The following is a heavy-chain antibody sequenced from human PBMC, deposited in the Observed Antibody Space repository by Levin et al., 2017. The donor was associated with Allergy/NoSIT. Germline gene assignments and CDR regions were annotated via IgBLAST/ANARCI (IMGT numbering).Heavy chain of an antibody. CDR3: ARDNGDYINWFDP. V-gene: IGHV3-66*02. J-gene: IGHJ5*02. D-gene: IGHD4-17*01. Sequence: GESLKISCAASGFTVSSHYMSWVRQAPGKGLEWVSVIYSGGSTYYADSVKGRFTISRDNSKNTLYLQMNSLRAEDTAVYYCARDNGDYINWFDPWGQGTLVTVSS. CDR2: IYSGGST. CDR1: GFTVSSHY.